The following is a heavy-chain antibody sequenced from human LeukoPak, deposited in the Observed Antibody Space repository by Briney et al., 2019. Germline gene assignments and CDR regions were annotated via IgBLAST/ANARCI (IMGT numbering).Heavy chain of an antibody. CDR2: IYSGGST. CDR3: AKGIAAAGNSPFDY. J-gene: IGHJ4*02. D-gene: IGHD6-13*01. V-gene: IGHV3-53*05. CDR1: GFTVSNNY. Sequence: AGSLSLSCAASGFTVSNNYMSWVRQAPGKGLEWVSIIYSGGSTYYADSVKGRFPISRDNSKNTLYLQMNSLRAEDTAVYYCAKGIAAAGNSPFDYWGQGTLVTVPS.